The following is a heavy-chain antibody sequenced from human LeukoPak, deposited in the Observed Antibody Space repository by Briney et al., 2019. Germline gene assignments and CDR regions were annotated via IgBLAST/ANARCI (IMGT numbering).Heavy chain of an antibody. D-gene: IGHD5-12*01. CDR3: AKNPYEYYFDY. CDR1: GYTFTGYY. Sequence: ASVKVSCKASGYTFTGYYMHWVRQAPGQGLEWMGWINPNSGDTNYAQKLQGRVTMTRDTSIRTAYLELSGLRPDDTAVYYCAKNPYEYYFDYWGQGTLVTVSS. CDR2: INPNSGDT. V-gene: IGHV1-2*02. J-gene: IGHJ4*02.